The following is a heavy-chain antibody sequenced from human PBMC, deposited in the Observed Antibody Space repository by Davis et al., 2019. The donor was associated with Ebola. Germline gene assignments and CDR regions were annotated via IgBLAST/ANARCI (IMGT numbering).Heavy chain of an antibody. V-gene: IGHV3-33*08. Sequence: GGSLRLSCAASGFTFSSYAMSWVRQAPGKGLEWVAVIWYDGSNKYYADSVKGRFTISRDNSKNTLYLQMNSLRAEDTAVYYCARVSPYGDSDYWGQGTLVTVSS. CDR3: ARVSPYGDSDY. CDR2: IWYDGSNK. D-gene: IGHD4-17*01. J-gene: IGHJ4*02. CDR1: GFTFSSYA.